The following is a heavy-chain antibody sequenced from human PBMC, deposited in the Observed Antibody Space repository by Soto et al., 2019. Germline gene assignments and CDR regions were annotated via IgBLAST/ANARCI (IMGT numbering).Heavy chain of an antibody. J-gene: IGHJ4*02. V-gene: IGHV3-21*01. D-gene: IGHD3-22*01. CDR1: GFTFSSYS. Sequence: GGSLRLSCAAPGFTFSSYSMNWVRQAPGKGLEWVSSISSSSSYIYYADSVKGRFTISRDNAKNSLYLQMNSLRAEDTAVYYCARGYDSSGYLNGYWGQGTLVTVSS. CDR3: ARGYDSSGYLNGY. CDR2: ISSSSSYI.